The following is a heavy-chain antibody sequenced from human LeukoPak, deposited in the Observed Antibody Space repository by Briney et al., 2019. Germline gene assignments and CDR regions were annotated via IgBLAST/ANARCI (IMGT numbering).Heavy chain of an antibody. D-gene: IGHD2-21*01. CDR2: TSAYNGNT. V-gene: IGHV1-18*01. CDR1: GYTFTSYG. Sequence: ASVKVSCKASGYTFTSYGISWVRQAPGQGLEWMGWTSAYNGNTNYAQKFQGRVTMTTDTSTSTLYMEVRSLRSDDTAVYYCARDHGHKSVDYWGQRTLVTVSS. CDR3: ARDHGHKSVDY. J-gene: IGHJ4*02.